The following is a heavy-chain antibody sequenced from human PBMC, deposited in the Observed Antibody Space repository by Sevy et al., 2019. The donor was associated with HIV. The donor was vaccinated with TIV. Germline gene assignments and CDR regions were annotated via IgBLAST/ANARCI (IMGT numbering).Heavy chain of an antibody. V-gene: IGHV3-21*01. Sequence: GGSLRLSCTASGFTFSSYSMNWVRQAPGKGLEWVSSISFSSNYIYYADSVRGRFTISRDNAKNSLYLHMDSLRDEDTALYYCARDDIVARDYFDFWGQGTLVNVSS. CDR2: ISFSSNYI. CDR3: ARDDIVARDYFDF. J-gene: IGHJ4*02. CDR1: GFTFSSYS. D-gene: IGHD2-15*01.